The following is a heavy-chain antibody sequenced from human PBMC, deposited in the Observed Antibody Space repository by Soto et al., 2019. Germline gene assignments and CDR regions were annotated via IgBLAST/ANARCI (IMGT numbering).Heavy chain of an antibody. V-gene: IGHV3-23*01. CDR3: VRKMVGTTTSGACWYFDV. CDR2: VSGGGDAT. CDR1: GFTFSSFA. Sequence: EVQLLESGGGLVQPGGSLRLSCAASGFTFSSFAMNWVRQAPGKGLEWVSGVSGGGDATFYADSVKGRFTISRVQSKNTLYLRMNSLRAEDTAVYYCVRKMVGTTTSGACWYFDVWGRGTLVTVSS. D-gene: IGHD1-26*01. J-gene: IGHJ2*01.